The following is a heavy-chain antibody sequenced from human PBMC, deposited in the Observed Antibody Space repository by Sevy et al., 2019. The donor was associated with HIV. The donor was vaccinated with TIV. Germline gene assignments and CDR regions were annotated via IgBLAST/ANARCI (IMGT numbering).Heavy chain of an antibody. CDR3: ARDLISGSYSQSLDY. CDR2: ISSDGNSQ. J-gene: IGHJ4*02. V-gene: IGHV3-30*04. Sequence: GGSLRLSCAASGFNFGSHAMHWVRQAPGKGLDWVAVISSDGNSQYSADSVKGRFTISRDNSKNPLYLQMDSLRVEDTAVYYCARDLISGSYSQSLDYWGQGTLVTVSS. D-gene: IGHD1-26*01. CDR1: GFNFGSHA.